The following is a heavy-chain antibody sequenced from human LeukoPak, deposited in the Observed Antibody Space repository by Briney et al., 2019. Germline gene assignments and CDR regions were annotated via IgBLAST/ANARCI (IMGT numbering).Heavy chain of an antibody. Sequence: GGSLRLSCAASGFTFSDYYVSWIRQAPGKGLEWVSYISSSSSYTNYADSVKGRFTISRDNAKNSLYLQMNSLRAEDTAVYYCARDRGRIAVYYFDYWGQGTLVTVSS. CDR2: ISSSSSYT. J-gene: IGHJ4*02. CDR3: ARDRGRIAVYYFDY. V-gene: IGHV3-11*06. D-gene: IGHD6-19*01. CDR1: GFTFSDYY.